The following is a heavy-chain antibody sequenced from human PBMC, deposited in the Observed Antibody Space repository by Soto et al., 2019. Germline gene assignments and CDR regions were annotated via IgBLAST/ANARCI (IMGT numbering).Heavy chain of an antibody. J-gene: IGHJ6*02. Sequence: EVQLVESGGGLVQPGRSLRLSCAASGFTFDDFAMHWVRQAPGKGLEWVSGISWDSTGIGYADSVKGRFTISRDNAKNSLYLQMDSRRGEDTALYYCAKDFHEIDDGDYRYYFYGMDVWGQGTTVTVSS. CDR3: AKDFHEIDDGDYRYYFYGMDV. D-gene: IGHD4-17*01. CDR2: ISWDSTGI. V-gene: IGHV3-9*01. CDR1: GFTFDDFA.